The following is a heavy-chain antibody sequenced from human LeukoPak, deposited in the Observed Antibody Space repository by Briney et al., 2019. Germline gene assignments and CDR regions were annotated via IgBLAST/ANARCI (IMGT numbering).Heavy chain of an antibody. D-gene: IGHD3-22*01. Sequence: SQTLSLTCAISGDSVSSNSATWNSIRQSPSRGLEWLGRTYYRSKWSNDYAVSVKSRITINPETSKNLFSLQLNSVTPEDTAVYFCASSESGGYLFAYWGQGTLVTVSS. V-gene: IGHV6-1*01. CDR1: GDSVSSNSAT. CDR3: ASSESGGYLFAY. J-gene: IGHJ4*02. CDR2: TYYRSKWSN.